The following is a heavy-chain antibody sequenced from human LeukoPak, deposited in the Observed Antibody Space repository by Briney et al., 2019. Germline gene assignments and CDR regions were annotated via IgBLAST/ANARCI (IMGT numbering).Heavy chain of an antibody. CDR2: MSGYGGST. J-gene: IGHJ4*02. D-gene: IGHD2-8*02. CDR1: GFTFSNYA. CDR3: ARLVVPGDYFDY. V-gene: IGHV3-23*01. Sequence: GGSLRLSRAASGFTFSNYAMSWVRQAPGKVLEWVSSMSGYGGSTYYADSVKGRFTISRDNSKNTLYLQMNSLRAEDTAVYYCARLVVPGDYFDYWGQGTLVTVSS.